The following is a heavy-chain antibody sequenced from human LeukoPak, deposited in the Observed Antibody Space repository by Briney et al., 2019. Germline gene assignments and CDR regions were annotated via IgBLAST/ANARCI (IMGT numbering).Heavy chain of an antibody. V-gene: IGHV3-11*01. CDR3: ARDKPQWLVGYYYGIDV. CDR2: ISSSGTTI. J-gene: IGHJ6*02. CDR1: GFTFSDYY. Sequence: GGSLRLSCAASGFTFSDYYMSWIRQAPGKGLEWVSYISSSGTTIYYADSVKGRFTISRDNAKNSLYLQMNSLRAEDTAVYYCARDKPQWLVGYYYGIDVWGQGTTVTVSS. D-gene: IGHD6-19*01.